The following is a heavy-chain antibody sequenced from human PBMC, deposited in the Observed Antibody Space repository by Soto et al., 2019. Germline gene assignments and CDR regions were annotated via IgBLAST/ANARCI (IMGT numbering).Heavy chain of an antibody. CDR2: ISYDGSNK. D-gene: IGHD5-18*01. Sequence: ESGGGVVQPGRSLRLSCAASGFTFSSYAMHWVRQAPGKGLEWVAVISYDGSNKYYADSVKGRFTISRDNSKNTLYLQMNSLRAEDTAVYYCARDLAAMAFDYWGQGTLVTVSS. CDR3: ARDLAAMAFDY. V-gene: IGHV3-30-3*01. CDR1: GFTFSSYA. J-gene: IGHJ4*02.